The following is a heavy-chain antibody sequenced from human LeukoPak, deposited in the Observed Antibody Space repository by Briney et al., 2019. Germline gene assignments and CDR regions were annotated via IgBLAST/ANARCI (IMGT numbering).Heavy chain of an antibody. CDR1: GYSFTSYW. Sequence: GESLKISCKGSGYSFTSYWICWVRQMPGKVLEWMGIIYPGDSDTRYSPSFQGQVTISADKSISTAYLQWSSLKASDTAMYYCARREPDSPPNAGFDHWGQGTLVTVSS. V-gene: IGHV5-51*01. CDR2: IYPGDSDT. J-gene: IGHJ4*02. CDR3: ARREPDSPPNAGFDH. D-gene: IGHD1-14*01.